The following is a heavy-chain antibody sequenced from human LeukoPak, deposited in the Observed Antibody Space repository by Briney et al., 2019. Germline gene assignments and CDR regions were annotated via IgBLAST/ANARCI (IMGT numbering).Heavy chain of an antibody. CDR1: GGSISSHY. CDR2: IYYSGST. V-gene: IGHV4-59*11. CDR3: VRADDDSSGWYFDY. J-gene: IGHJ4*02. D-gene: IGHD3-22*01. Sequence: SETLSLTCTVSGGSISSHYWSWIRQPPGKGLEWIGYIYYSGSTNYNPSLKSRVTISVDTSKNQFSLKLSSVTAADTAVYYCVRADDDSSGWYFDYWGQGTLVTVSS.